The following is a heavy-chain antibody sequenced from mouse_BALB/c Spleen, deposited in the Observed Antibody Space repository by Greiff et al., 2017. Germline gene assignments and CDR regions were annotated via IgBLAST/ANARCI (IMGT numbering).Heavy chain of an antibody. V-gene: IGHV14-3*02. D-gene: IGHD1-1*01. CDR3: ALGSPYFDY. CDR2: IDPANGNT. CDR1: GFNIKDTY. Sequence: VHVKQSGAELVKPGASVKLSCTASGFNIKDTYMHWVKQRPEQGLEWIGRIDPANGNTKYDPKFQGKATITADTSSNTAYLQLSSLTSEDTAVYYCALGSPYFDYWGQGTTLTVAS. J-gene: IGHJ2*01.